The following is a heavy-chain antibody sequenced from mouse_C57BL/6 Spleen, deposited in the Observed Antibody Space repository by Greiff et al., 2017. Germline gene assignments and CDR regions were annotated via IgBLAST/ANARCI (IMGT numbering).Heavy chain of an antibody. CDR3: ARRAVVATDWFAY. V-gene: IGHV1-55*01. J-gene: IGHJ3*01. Sequence: VKLQQPGAELVKPGASVKMSCKASGYTFTSYWITWVKQRPGQGLEWIGDIYPGSGSTNYNEKFKSKATLTVDTSSSTAYMQLSSLTSEDSAVYYCARRAVVATDWFAYWGQGTLVTVSA. D-gene: IGHD1-1*01. CDR2: IYPGSGST. CDR1: GYTFTSYW.